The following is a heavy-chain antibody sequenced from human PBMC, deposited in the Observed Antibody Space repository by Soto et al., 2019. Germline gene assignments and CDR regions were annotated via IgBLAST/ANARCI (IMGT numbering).Heavy chain of an antibody. CDR2: ISAYNGNT. D-gene: IGHD3-22*01. V-gene: IGHV1-18*01. CDR1: GYTFTSYC. CDR3: AREREYYDSSGYHGSYFDY. J-gene: IGHJ4*02. Sequence: ASVKVSCKASGYTFTSYCISWGRRAPGQGLEWMGWISAYNGNTNYAQKLQGRVTMTTDTSTSTAYMELRSLRSDDTAVYYCAREREYYDSSGYHGSYFDYWGQGTLVTVSS.